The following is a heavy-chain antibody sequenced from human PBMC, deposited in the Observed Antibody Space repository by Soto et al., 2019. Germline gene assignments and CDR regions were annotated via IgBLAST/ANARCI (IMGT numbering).Heavy chain of an antibody. J-gene: IGHJ6*02. CDR1: CDSITNYY. D-gene: IGHD2-2*01. V-gene: IGHV4-59*01. CDR3: ARDRIVVVPAAIPLHFYHGMDV. Sequence: SETLSLTCTVSCDSITNYYWTWIRQPPGKGLEWMGCVHYTGSTNYNPSLKSRVTISVDTSKNQFSLKLTSVTAADTAVYYCARDRIVVVPAAIPLHFYHGMDVWGQGTTVTVSS. CDR2: VHYTGST.